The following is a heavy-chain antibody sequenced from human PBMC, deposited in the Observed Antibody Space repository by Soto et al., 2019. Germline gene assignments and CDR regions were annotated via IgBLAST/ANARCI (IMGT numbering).Heavy chain of an antibody. CDR3: AKAATTVMIDY. CDR1: GFTFSSYA. Sequence: GGSLRLSCAASGFTFSSYAMHWVRQAPGKGLEWVAVISYDGSNKYYADSVKGRFTISRDNSKNTLYLQMNSLRAEDTAVYYCAKAATTVMIDYWGQATLVTVYS. D-gene: IGHD4-17*01. CDR2: ISYDGSNK. J-gene: IGHJ4*02. V-gene: IGHV3-30-3*01.